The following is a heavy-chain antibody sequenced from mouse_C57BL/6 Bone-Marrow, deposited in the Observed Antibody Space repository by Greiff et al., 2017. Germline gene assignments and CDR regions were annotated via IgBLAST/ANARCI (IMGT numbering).Heavy chain of an antibody. Sequence: QVQLQQPGAELVKPGASVKLSCKASGYTFTSYWMHWVKQRPGQGLEWIGMIHPNSGSTNYNEKFKSKATLTVDKSSSTAYMQLSSLTSEDSAVYYGAREGGGDYFDYWGQGTTLTVSS. CDR2: IHPNSGST. V-gene: IGHV1-64*01. CDR3: AREGGGDYFDY. CDR1: GYTFTSYW. J-gene: IGHJ2*01.